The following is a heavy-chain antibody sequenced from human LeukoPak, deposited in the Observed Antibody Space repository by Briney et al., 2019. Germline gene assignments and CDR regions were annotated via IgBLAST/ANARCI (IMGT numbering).Heavy chain of an antibody. Sequence: PSETLSLTCTVSGGSISSFYWSWIRQTPGKGLEWIGYIYSSGSTNYNPSLKSRVTISVDTSKNQFSLKLNSVTAADTAVYYCAREPRITMVRGVIIGYFDYWGQGTLVTVSS. CDR1: GGSISSFY. V-gene: IGHV4-4*09. CDR3: AREPRITMVRGVIIGYFDY. J-gene: IGHJ4*02. D-gene: IGHD3-10*01. CDR2: IYSSGST.